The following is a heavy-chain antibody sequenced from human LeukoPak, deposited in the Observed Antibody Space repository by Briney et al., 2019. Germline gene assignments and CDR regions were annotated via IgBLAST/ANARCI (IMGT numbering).Heavy chain of an antibody. V-gene: IGHV3-9*01. J-gene: IGHJ6*02. CDR1: GFTFDDYA. Sequence: PGGSLRLSCAASGFTFDDYAMHWVRQAPGKGLEWVSGISWNSGSIGYADSAKGRFTISRDNAKNSLYLQMNSLRAEDTALYYCAKDLSGGYCSSTSCDIYYYYYGRDVWGQGTTVTVSS. CDR2: ISWNSGSI. D-gene: IGHD2-2*02. CDR3: AKDLSGGYCSSTSCDIYYYYYGRDV.